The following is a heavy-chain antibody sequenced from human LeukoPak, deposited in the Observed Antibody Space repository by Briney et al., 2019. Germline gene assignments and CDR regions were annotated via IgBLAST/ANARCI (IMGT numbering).Heavy chain of an antibody. CDR3: AVSSGGRNYYFDY. CDR1: GYTLTGLS. V-gene: IGHV1-24*01. D-gene: IGHD3-22*01. CDR2: FDPEDGET. Sequence: ASVKVSCKVSGYTLTGLSMHWARQAPGKGLEWMGGFDPEDGETIYAQKFQGRVTMTEDTSTDTAYMELSSLRSEDTAVYYCAVSSGGRNYYFDYWGQGTLVTVSS. J-gene: IGHJ4*02.